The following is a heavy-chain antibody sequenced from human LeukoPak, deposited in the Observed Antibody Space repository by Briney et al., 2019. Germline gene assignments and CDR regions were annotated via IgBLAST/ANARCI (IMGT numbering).Heavy chain of an antibody. Sequence: GGSLRLSCAASGFTFTSRSMGWVRQAPGKGLEWVSAITGSGNTYYADSVKGRFTISRDNSKNTLYLQMNSLRAEDTALYYCAKDGRLTDYWGLGTLVTVSS. CDR2: ITGSGNT. CDR3: AKDGRLTDY. V-gene: IGHV3-23*01. J-gene: IGHJ4*02. D-gene: IGHD1-26*01. CDR1: GFTFTSRS.